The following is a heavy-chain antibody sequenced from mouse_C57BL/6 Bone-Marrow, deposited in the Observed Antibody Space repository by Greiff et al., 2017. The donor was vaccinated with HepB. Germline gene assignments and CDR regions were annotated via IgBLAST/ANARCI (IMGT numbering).Heavy chain of an antibody. CDR2: ISSGGSYT. J-gene: IGHJ3*01. CDR1: GFTFSSYG. Sequence: EVKLVESGGDLVKPGGSLKLSCAASGFTFSSYGMSWVRQTPDKWLEWVATISSGGSYTYYPDSVMGRLTISRDNAKNTQYLQMSSLKSEDTAMFYCARRYYSPLAYWGQGTLVTVSA. D-gene: IGHD1-1*01. V-gene: IGHV5-6*02. CDR3: ARRYYSPLAY.